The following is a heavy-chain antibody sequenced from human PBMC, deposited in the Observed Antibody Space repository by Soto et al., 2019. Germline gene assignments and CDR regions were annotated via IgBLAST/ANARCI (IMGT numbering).Heavy chain of an antibody. Sequence: PGGSLRISCVASGYNFNKYAVSWVRQAPGKGLEWVSAISSGGDNTHYADSVKGRFTITRDNSKNMLYLEMNSLTVEDTAVYYCVRRALYFDGAGLDVFDICGQGTWVTVSS. CDR3: VRRALYFDGAGLDVFDI. J-gene: IGHJ3*02. CDR2: ISSGGDNT. CDR1: GYNFNKYA. D-gene: IGHD2-8*01. V-gene: IGHV3-23*01.